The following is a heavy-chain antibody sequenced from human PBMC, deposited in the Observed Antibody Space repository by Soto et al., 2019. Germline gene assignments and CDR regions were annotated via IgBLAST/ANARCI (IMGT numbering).Heavy chain of an antibody. CDR2: IYHSGST. J-gene: IGHJ5*02. CDR1: GGSISSSNW. CDR3: ATTFSGTYATNWFDP. D-gene: IGHD3-10*01. Sequence: AETLSLTCAVSGGSISSSNWWSWVRQPPGKGLEWIGEIYHSGSTNYNPSLKSRVTISVDKSKNQFSLKLSSVTAADTAVYYCATTFSGTYATNWFDPWGQGTLGTVPQ. V-gene: IGHV4-4*02.